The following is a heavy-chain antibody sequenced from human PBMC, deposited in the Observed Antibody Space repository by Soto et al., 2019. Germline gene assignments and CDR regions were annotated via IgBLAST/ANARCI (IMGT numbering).Heavy chain of an antibody. V-gene: IGHV3-33*01. J-gene: IGHJ4*02. CDR3: ARDLRKGSYLDY. CDR1: GFTFSTYG. CDR2: ISYDGNNK. D-gene: IGHD3-3*01. Sequence: QVQLVESGGGVVQPGRSLRVSCAASGFTFSTYGMHWVRQAPGKGLEWVALISYDGNNKYYADSVKGRFTISKDNSQNTLYLQMDGLGADDMAVYYCARDLRKGSYLDYWGQVTLVTVSS.